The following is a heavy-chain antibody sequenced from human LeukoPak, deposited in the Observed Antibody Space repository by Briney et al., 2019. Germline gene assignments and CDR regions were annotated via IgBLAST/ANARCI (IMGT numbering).Heavy chain of an antibody. CDR2: IRYDGSNK. V-gene: IGHV3-30*02. CDR3: AKEAFDY. J-gene: IGHJ4*02. Sequence: GGSLRLSCAASGFTFTSYGMHWVRQAPGKGLEWVAFIRYDGSNKYYADSVQGRFTISRDNSKNTLYLQMNTLRGEDTAVYYCAKEAFDYWGQGTLVTVSS. CDR1: GFTFTSYG.